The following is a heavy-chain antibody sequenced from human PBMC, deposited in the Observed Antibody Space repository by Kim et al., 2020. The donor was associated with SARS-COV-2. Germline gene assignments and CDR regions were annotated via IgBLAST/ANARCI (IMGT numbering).Heavy chain of an antibody. CDR2: ISSSSSTI. V-gene: IGHV3-48*01. CDR1: GFTFSSYS. Sequence: GGSLRLSCAVSGFTFSSYSMNWVRQVPGKGLEWVSYISSSSSTIYYADSVKGRFTISRDNAKNSLYLQMNNLRAEDTAVYYCARDHPLTSQDSSGWPTFDYWGQGTLVTVSS. J-gene: IGHJ4*02. D-gene: IGHD6-19*01. CDR3: ARDHPLTSQDSSGWPTFDY.